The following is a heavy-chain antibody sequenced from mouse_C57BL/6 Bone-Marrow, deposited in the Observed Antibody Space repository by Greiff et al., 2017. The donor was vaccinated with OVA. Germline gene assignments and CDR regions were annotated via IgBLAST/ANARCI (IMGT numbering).Heavy chain of an antibody. CDR2: ISYDGSN. D-gene: IGHD2-2*01. V-gene: IGHV3-6*01. CDR3: ARALYGYVPAWFAY. J-gene: IGHJ3*01. Sequence: EVKLQESGPGLVKPSQPLSLTCSVTGYSITSGYYWNWIRQFPGNKLEWMGYISYDGSNNYNPSLKNRISITRDTSKNQFFLKLNSVTTEDTATYYCARALYGYVPAWFAYWGQGTLVTVSA. CDR1: GYSITSGYY.